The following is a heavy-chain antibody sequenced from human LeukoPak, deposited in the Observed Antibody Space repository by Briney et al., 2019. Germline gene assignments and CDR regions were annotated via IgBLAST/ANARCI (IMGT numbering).Heavy chain of an antibody. J-gene: IGHJ4*02. CDR1: GFTFSSYE. V-gene: IGHV3-48*03. Sequence: GGSLRLSCAASGFTFSSYEMNWVRQAPGKGLEWVSYISSSGSTIYYADSVKGRFTISRDNAKNSLYLQMNSLRAEDTAVYYCARDSSVVVAAYDYWGQGTLVTVSS. D-gene: IGHD2-15*01. CDR2: ISSSGSTI. CDR3: ARDSSVVVAAYDY.